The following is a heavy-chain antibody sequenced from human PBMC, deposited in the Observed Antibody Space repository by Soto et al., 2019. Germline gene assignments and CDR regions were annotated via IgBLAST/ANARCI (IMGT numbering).Heavy chain of an antibody. D-gene: IGHD2-8*02. CDR1: GASIKSDTW. J-gene: IGHJ4*02. Sequence: SETLSLTCVVSGASIKSDTWWTWVRQSPGKGLEWIGEIYHNGRAFDNPSLKGRVTISIDKSNNQFSLNLTSVTAADTAVYYCARADSVLVAKGFALWGKGPLVTVSS. V-gene: IGHV4-4*02. CDR2: IYHNGRA. CDR3: ARADSVLVAKGFAL.